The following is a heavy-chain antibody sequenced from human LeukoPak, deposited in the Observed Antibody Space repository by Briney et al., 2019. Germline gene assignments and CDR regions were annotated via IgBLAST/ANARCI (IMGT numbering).Heavy chain of an antibody. CDR3: ARGTVTTIVAPFDY. J-gene: IGHJ4*02. Sequence: GGSLRLSCAASGFTFSDYTMNWVRQAPGKGLEWVAVISYDGSNKYYADSVKGRFTISRDNSKNTLYLQMNSLRAEDTAVYYCARGTVTTIVAPFDYWGQGTLVTVSS. V-gene: IGHV3-30-3*01. D-gene: IGHD4-17*01. CDR1: GFTFSDYT. CDR2: ISYDGSNK.